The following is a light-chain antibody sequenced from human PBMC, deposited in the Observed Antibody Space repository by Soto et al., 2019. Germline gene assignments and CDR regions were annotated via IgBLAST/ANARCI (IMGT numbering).Light chain of an antibody. CDR2: EVS. J-gene: IGKJ5*01. Sequence: EIVMTQSPLSLSATPGQPASISCKSSQSLLHSNGKTYLYWYVQKAGQPPKLLIYEVSNRISGVSDRFSGSGAGTDFTLKISRVESDDVGVYYCMQNIQVPSIAFGPGTQVEIK. V-gene: IGKV2D-29*01. CDR3: MQNIQVPSIA. CDR1: QSLLHSNGKTY.